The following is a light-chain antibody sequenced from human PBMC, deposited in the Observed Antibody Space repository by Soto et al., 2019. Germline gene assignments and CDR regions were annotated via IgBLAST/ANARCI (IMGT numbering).Light chain of an antibody. CDR3: QQYSSLPHT. J-gene: IGKJ2*01. Sequence: ESVLTQSPGTLSLSPGERATLSCRASQTVDNRFFAWYQQKPGQAPTLLIYGISNRATGVPDRFSGSGSGTDFTLTISRLEPDDSVVYFCQQYSSLPHTFGQGTKLEVK. CDR2: GIS. CDR1: QTVDNRF. V-gene: IGKV3-20*01.